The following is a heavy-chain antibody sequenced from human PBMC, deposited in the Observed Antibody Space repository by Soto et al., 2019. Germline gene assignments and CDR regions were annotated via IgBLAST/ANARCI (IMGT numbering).Heavy chain of an antibody. CDR2: IYYSGST. J-gene: IGHJ4*02. CDR1: GGSISSGGYH. Sequence: SETLSLTCTVSGGSISSGGYHWSWIRQHPGKGLEWIGYIYYSGSTYYNPSLKSRVTISVDTSKNQFSLKLSSVTAADTAVYYCASTLGYCSSTSCPIDYWGQGTLVTVSS. CDR3: ASTLGYCSSTSCPIDY. D-gene: IGHD2-2*01. V-gene: IGHV4-31*03.